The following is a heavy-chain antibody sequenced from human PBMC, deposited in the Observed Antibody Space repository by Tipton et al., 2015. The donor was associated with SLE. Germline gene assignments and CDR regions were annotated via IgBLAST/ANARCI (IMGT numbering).Heavy chain of an antibody. D-gene: IGHD4-23*01. CDR2: ISGSGGST. CDR1: GFTVSSNY. CDR3: AKGPRGGLYYFDY. Sequence: SLRLSCAASGFTVSSNYMSWVRQAPGKGLEWVSAISGSGGSTYYADSVKGRFTISRDNSKNTLYLQMNSLRAEDTAVYYCAKGPRGGLYYFDYWGRGTLVTVSS. J-gene: IGHJ4*02. V-gene: IGHV3-23*01.